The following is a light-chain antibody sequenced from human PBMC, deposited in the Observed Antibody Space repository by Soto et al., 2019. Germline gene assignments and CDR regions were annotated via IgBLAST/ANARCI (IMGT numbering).Light chain of an antibody. Sequence: QSVLTQPASVSGSPGQSITISCIGTSSDIGGYNFVSWYQQHPGKAPKLIIYGVTKRPSGVSDRFSGSKSDNTASLTISGLQTEDEADYYCDSYTSGSTFVFGTGTKLTVL. CDR3: DSYTSGSTFV. J-gene: IGLJ1*01. CDR1: SSDIGGYNF. CDR2: GVT. V-gene: IGLV2-14*03.